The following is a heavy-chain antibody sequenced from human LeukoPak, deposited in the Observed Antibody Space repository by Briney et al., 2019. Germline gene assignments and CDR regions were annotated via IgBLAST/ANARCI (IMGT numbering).Heavy chain of an antibody. CDR2: ISGSGGST. V-gene: IGHV3-23*01. CDR1: GLTFSSYA. CDR3: AKGYYYDSSGYFYY. D-gene: IGHD3-22*01. J-gene: IGHJ4*02. Sequence: GGSLRLSCAASGLTFSSYAMSWVRQAPGKGLEWVPAISGSGGSTYYADSVKGRFTISRDNSKNTLYLQMNSLRAEDTAVYYCAKGYYYDSSGYFYYWGQGTLVTVSS.